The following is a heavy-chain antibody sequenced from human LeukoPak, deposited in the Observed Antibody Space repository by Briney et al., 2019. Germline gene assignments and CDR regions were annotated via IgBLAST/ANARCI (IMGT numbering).Heavy chain of an antibody. CDR3: WTLQPRTQYNFGSASYAFDL. V-gene: IGHV4-4*09. CDR1: GSSFSSYY. Sequence: SKPLTLTCTVSGSSFSSYYWGWIRQPPGKALQWVAYIYTGGSTYYNASLYHRLAVSVKTTKNQFSLRLTSVSGADNTLYYRWTLQPRTQYNFGSASYAFDLWGQGSLVTVS. D-gene: IGHD3-3*01. CDR2: IYTGGST. J-gene: IGHJ4*02.